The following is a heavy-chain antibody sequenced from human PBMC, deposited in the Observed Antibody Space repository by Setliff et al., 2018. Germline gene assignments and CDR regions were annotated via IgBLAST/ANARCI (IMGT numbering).Heavy chain of an antibody. D-gene: IGHD6-19*01. CDR1: GDSITSGSDS. V-gene: IGHV4-61*02. CDR2: VYPTGST. J-gene: IGHJ6*02. Sequence: LSLTCTVSGDSITSGSDSWNWIRQPAGKGLQWIGRVYPTGSTNYDPDLRSRVTMSVDTSKNQFSLMPTSVTAADTAVYYCARGKMDVVAVAGKYCVMDVWGQGTTVTVSS. CDR3: ARGKMDVVAVAGKYCVMDV.